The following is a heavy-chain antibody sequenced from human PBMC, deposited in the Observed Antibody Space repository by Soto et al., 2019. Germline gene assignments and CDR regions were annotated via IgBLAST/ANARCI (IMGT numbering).Heavy chain of an antibody. CDR1: GGTFSSYA. J-gene: IGHJ4*02. Sequence: QVQLVQSGAEVKKPGSSVKVSCKASGGTFSSYAISWVRQAPGQGLEWMGGIIPIFGTANYAQKFQGRVTSTADESTSTAYMELGSLRSEDTAVYYCALGHYYGSGSPGFDYWGQGTLVTVSS. V-gene: IGHV1-69*01. CDR3: ALGHYYGSGSPGFDY. D-gene: IGHD3-10*01. CDR2: IIPIFGTA.